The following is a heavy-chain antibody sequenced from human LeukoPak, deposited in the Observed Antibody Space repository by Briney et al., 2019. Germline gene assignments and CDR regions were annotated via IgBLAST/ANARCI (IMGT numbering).Heavy chain of an antibody. D-gene: IGHD3-3*01. V-gene: IGHV5-51*01. CDR1: GYTFSSYW. Sequence: GESLKISCKGSGYTFSSYWIGWVRQMPGKGLEWMGIIYPGDSDTRYSPSLQGLVTISVDTSIGTAYLQWSSLKASDTAIYYCARQNDFRLDYWGQGTLVTVSS. J-gene: IGHJ4*02. CDR2: IYPGDSDT. CDR3: ARQNDFRLDY.